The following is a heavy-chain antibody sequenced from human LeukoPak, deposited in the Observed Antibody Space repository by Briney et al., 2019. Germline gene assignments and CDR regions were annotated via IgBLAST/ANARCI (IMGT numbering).Heavy chain of an antibody. J-gene: IGHJ4*02. V-gene: IGHV1-69*04. CDR1: GGTFSSYA. CDR3: ARQFYYGSGSYYIAY. D-gene: IGHD3-10*01. Sequence: ASVKVSCKASGGTFSSYAISWVRQAPGQGLEWMGRIIPILGIANYAQKFQGRVTMTRNTSISTAYMELSSLRSEDTAVYYCARQFYYGSGSYYIAYWGQGTLVTVSS. CDR2: IIPILGIA.